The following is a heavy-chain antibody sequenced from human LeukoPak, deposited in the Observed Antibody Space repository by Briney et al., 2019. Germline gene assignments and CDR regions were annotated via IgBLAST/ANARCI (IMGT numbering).Heavy chain of an antibody. CDR1: GGSISSYY. CDR3: ANTVVVPDYYYMDV. V-gene: IGHV4-59*01. D-gene: IGHD2-2*01. Sequence: SETLSLTCTVSGGSISSYYWIWIRQPPGKGLEGIGDIYYSGSTNYNPSLKSRVTISVDTSKNQFSLKLSSVTAADTAVYYCANTVVVPDYYYMDVWGKGTTVTVS. CDR2: IYYSGST. J-gene: IGHJ6*03.